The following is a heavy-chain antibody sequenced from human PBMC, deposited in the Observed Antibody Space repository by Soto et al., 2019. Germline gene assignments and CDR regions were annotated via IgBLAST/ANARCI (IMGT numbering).Heavy chain of an antibody. V-gene: IGHV4-4*07. CDR1: GDSMSKYY. CDR3: ARTVGAAYYFDF. CDR2: IYTSGST. D-gene: IGHD1-26*01. Sequence: ETLSLTCTVSGDSMSKYYWSWIRQPAGKGLEWIGRIYTSGSTNYNPSLKSRVNMSIDTSNNHFSLNLKSVTAADAAVYYCARTVGAAYYFDFWGQGALVTVS. J-gene: IGHJ4*02.